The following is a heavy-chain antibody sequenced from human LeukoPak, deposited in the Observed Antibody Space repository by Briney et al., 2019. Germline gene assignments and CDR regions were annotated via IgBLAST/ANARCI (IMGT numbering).Heavy chain of an antibody. V-gene: IGHV3-9*01. CDR2: ISWNSGSI. Sequence: GGSLRLSCAASGFTFDDYAMHWVRQAPGKGLEWVSGISWNSGSIGYADSVKGRFTISRDNAKNSLYLQMNSLRAEDTAVYYCARPRGGTIFGVVIDWGPLPVDYWGQGTLVTVSS. CDR3: ARPRGGTIFGVVIDWGPLPVDY. D-gene: IGHD3-3*01. J-gene: IGHJ4*02. CDR1: GFTFDDYA.